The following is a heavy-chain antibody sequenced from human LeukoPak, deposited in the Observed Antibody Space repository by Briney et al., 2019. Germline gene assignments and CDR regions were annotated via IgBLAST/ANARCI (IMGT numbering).Heavy chain of an antibody. Sequence: QPGRSLRLSCAASGFTFSSYGMHWVRQAPGKGLEWVAVISYDGSNKYYADPVKGRFTISRDNAKNSLYLQMNSLRAEDTAVYYCARDPVLVPAASYMDVWGKGTTVTVSS. CDR2: ISYDGSNK. V-gene: IGHV3-30*03. D-gene: IGHD2-2*01. CDR3: ARDPVLVPAASYMDV. J-gene: IGHJ6*03. CDR1: GFTFSSYG.